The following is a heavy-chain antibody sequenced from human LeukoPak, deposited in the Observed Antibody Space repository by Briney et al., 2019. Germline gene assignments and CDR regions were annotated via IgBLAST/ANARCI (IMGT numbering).Heavy chain of an antibody. D-gene: IGHD3-22*01. J-gene: IGHJ3*02. CDR1: GGSISSYY. CDR3: ARAMYYYDSSGYYYAFELDAFDI. Sequence: SETLSLTCTVSGGSISSYYWSWIRQPPGKGLEWIGYIYYSGSTNYNPSLKSLVTISVDTSKNQFSLKLSSVTAADTAVYYCARAMYYYDSSGYYYAFELDAFDIWGQGTMVTVSS. CDR2: IYYSGST. V-gene: IGHV4-59*01.